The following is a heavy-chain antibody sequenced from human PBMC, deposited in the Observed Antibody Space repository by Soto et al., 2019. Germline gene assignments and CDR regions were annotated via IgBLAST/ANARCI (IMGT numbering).Heavy chain of an antibody. V-gene: IGHV4-59*01. CDR2: IYYSGTT. D-gene: IGHD3-10*01. CDR3: ARESYYGSGATVVAY. CDR1: GGSISGYY. Sequence: QVQLQESGPGLVRPSETLSLTCTVSGGSISGYYRSWILQPPGKGLEWIGYIYYSGTTSYNPSLNSRVTMSVDTSQNQFSLKVNSVTAADTAVYYCARESYYGSGATVVAYWGQGTLVTVSS. J-gene: IGHJ4*02.